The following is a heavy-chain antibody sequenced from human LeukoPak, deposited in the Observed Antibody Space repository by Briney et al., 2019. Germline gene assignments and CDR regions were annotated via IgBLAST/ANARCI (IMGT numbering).Heavy chain of an antibody. D-gene: IGHD6-19*01. Sequence: GASVKVSCKASGYIFTGYYMYWVRQAPGQGLEWMGWINPNSGDTNYVQKLQGRVTMTRDTSISIAYMELSRLRSDDTAVYYCTRGAPQWLAQAYGMDVWGQGTTVTVSS. CDR3: TRGAPQWLAQAYGMDV. V-gene: IGHV1-2*02. CDR1: GYIFTGYY. CDR2: INPNSGDT. J-gene: IGHJ6*02.